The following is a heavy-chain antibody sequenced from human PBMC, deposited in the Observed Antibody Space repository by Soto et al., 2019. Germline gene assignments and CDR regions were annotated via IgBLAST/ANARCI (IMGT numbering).Heavy chain of an antibody. J-gene: IGHJ4*02. V-gene: IGHV4-34*01. CDR2: INHGGST. Sequence: SETLSLTCAVYGGSFSGYYWSWIRQPPGKGLEWIGEINHGGSTNYNPSLKSRVTISVDRSKNQFSLKLSSVTAADTAVYYCARASTTVTTLDYWGQGTLVTVSS. CDR3: ARASTTVTTLDY. CDR1: GGSFSGYY. D-gene: IGHD4-17*01.